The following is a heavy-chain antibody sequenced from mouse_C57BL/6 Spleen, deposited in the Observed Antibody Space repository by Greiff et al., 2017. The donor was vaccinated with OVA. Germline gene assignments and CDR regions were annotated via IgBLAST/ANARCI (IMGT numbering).Heavy chain of an antibody. V-gene: IGHV1-82*01. CDR3: ARDGNLYYYAMDY. D-gene: IGHD2-1*01. Sequence: QVQLQQSGPELVKPGASVKISCKASGYAFSSSWMNWVKQRPGKGLEWIGRLYPGDGDTNYNGKFKGKATLTADKSSSTAYMQLSSLTSEDSAVYFCARDGNLYYYAMDYWGQGTSVTVSS. J-gene: IGHJ4*01. CDR2: LYPGDGDT. CDR1: GYAFSSSW.